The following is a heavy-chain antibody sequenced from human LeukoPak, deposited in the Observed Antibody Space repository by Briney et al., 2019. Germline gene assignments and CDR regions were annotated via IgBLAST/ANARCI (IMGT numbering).Heavy chain of an antibody. CDR2: ISSSRSYT. D-gene: IGHD2-2*01. Sequence: GGSLRLACAASGFTFSDYYMSWIRQAPGKGLEWVSHISSSRSYTNYADSVKGRFTISRDNAKNSLYLQMNSLRAEDTAVYYCARDCSSTSCYVFWEPGYGMDVWGQGTTVTVSS. CDR3: ARDCSSTSCYVFWEPGYGMDV. CDR1: GFTFSDYY. V-gene: IGHV3-11*06. J-gene: IGHJ6*02.